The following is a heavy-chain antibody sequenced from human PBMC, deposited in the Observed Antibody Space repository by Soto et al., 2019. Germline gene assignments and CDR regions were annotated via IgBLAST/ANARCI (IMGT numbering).Heavy chain of an antibody. CDR3: ARPGRWLQSHVDY. CDR2: TSYDGSSR. V-gene: IGHV3-30-3*01. J-gene: IGHJ4*02. CDR1: GFTFSSYA. Sequence: GGSLRLSCAASGFTFSSYAMHWVRQAPGKGLEWVAVTSYDGSSRYYADSVKGRFTISRDNSKNTLYLQMNSLRPEDTAVYYCARPGRWLQSHVDYWGPGTLVTAPQ. D-gene: IGHD1-26*01.